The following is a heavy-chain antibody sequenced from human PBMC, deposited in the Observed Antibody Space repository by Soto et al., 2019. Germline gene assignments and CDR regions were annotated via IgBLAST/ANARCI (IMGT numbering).Heavy chain of an antibody. V-gene: IGHV1-18*01. CDR2: ISAYNGNT. Sequence: ASVKVSCKASGYTFTSYGISWVRQAPGQGLEWMGWISAYNGNTNYAQKLQGRVTMTTDTSTSTAYMELRSLRSDDTAVYYCAREKYQLPLRVHWFDPWGQGTLVTVSS. D-gene: IGHD2-2*01. CDR1: GYTFTSYG. CDR3: AREKYQLPLRVHWFDP. J-gene: IGHJ5*02.